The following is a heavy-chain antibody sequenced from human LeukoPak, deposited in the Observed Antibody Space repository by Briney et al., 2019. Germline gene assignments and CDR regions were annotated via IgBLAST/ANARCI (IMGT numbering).Heavy chain of an antibody. D-gene: IGHD5-12*01. CDR2: IYSSGNT. J-gene: IGHJ4*02. V-gene: IGHV3-53*01. Sequence: GGSLRLSCAASGFSVSTNYMSWVRQAPGKGLEWVSVIYSSGNTYYANSVKGRFTISRDNSKNTLYLQMNSLRAEDTAVYYYAREKNDIVLTSYYFDYWGQGTLVTVSS. CDR1: GFSVSTNY. CDR3: AREKNDIVLTSYYFDY.